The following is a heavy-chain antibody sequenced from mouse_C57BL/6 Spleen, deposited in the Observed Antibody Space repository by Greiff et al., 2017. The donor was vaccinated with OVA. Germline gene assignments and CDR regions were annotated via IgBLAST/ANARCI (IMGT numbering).Heavy chain of an antibody. Sequence: VQLKESGPELVKPGDSVKISCKASGYSFTGYFMNWVMQSHGKSLEWIGRINPYNGDTFYNQKFKGKATLTVDKSSSTAHMELRSLTSEDSAVYYCARSGLLRSYYAMDYWGQGTSVTVSS. J-gene: IGHJ4*01. V-gene: IGHV1-20*01. CDR2: INPYNGDT. CDR1: GYSFTGYF. CDR3: ARSGLLRSYYAMDY. D-gene: IGHD1-1*01.